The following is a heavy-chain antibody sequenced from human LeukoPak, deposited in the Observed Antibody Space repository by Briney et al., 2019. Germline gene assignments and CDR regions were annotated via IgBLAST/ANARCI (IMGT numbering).Heavy chain of an antibody. V-gene: IGHV4-38-2*01. J-gene: IGHJ4*02. CDR1: GYSIISGYY. CDR3: ARGISTTGHDY. Sequence: PSETLSLTCAVSGYSIISGYYWGWIRQPPGKGPEGIGIVFDTVISYYIPSLKSRVNISVDTPKNQLSLEVSSVTAADTAIYYCARGISTTGHDYWGPGTLVTVSS. D-gene: IGHD4-11*01. CDR2: VFDTVIS.